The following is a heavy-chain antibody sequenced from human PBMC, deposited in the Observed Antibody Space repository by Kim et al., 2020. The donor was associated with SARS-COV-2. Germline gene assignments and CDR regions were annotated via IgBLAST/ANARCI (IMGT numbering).Heavy chain of an antibody. D-gene: IGHD1-26*01. CDR2: IRRKTYGGTT. V-gene: IGHV3-49*04. Sequence: GGSLRLSCTASGFTFADYAMSWVRQAPGKGLEWVGFIRRKTYGGTTEYAASVKGRFTISRDDSKSIAYLQMNSLKIEDTAVYYCTRGWELRLIDYWGQGTLVTVSS. CDR3: TRGWELRLIDY. J-gene: IGHJ4*02. CDR1: GFTFADYA.